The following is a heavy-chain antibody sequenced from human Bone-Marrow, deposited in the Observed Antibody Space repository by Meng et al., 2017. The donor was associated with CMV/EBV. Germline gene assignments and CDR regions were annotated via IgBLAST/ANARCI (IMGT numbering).Heavy chain of an antibody. D-gene: IGHD3-3*01. J-gene: IGHJ5*02. CDR1: GFTFDDYG. V-gene: IGHV3-20*04. CDR3: ARDRDTIFGVRRYNWFDP. Sequence: GESLKISCAASGFTFDDYGMSWVRQAPGKGLEWVSGINWSGGSTGYADSVKGRFTISRDNSKNTLYLQMNSLRAEDTAVYYCARDRDTIFGVRRYNWFDPWGQGTLVTVSS. CDR2: INWSGGST.